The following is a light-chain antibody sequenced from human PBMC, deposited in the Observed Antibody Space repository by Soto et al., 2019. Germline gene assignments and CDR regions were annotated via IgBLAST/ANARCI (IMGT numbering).Light chain of an antibody. CDR2: EVS. J-gene: IGLJ1*01. Sequence: QSALTQPASVSGSPGQSITISCTGTSIDVGGYNYVSWHQQHPGKAPKLMIYEVSNRPSGVSNRFSGSKSGNTASLTISGLQAEDEADYYCSSYTSSSTLVFGTGTKLTVL. V-gene: IGLV2-14*01. CDR1: SIDVGGYNY. CDR3: SSYTSSSTLV.